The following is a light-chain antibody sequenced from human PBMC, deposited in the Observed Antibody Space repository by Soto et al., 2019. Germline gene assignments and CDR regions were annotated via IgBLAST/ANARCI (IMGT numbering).Light chain of an antibody. J-gene: IGKJ1*01. V-gene: IGKV1-39*01. CDR2: AAS. CDR3: QQSYSTPPWT. Sequence: DIQMTQSPSSLSASVGDRVTITCRASQSIVTYLNWYLQKPGKAPKLLIYAASNLQSGVPSRFSGSGSVTDFTLTISRMQPEDFATYLCQQSYSTPPWTFGQGTKVEIK. CDR1: QSIVTY.